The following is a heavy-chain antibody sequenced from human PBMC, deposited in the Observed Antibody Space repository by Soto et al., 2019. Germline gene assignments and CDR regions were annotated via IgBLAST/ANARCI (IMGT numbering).Heavy chain of an antibody. CDR1: GFTLSTHG. CDR2: VKKDGSKK. CDR3: ARSLARSYAYFDY. V-gene: IGHV3-33*08. D-gene: IGHD5-18*01. Sequence: GGSLRLSCAASGFTLSTHGMAWVRQAPGKGLEWVAIVKKDGSKKYYADSVKGRFTISRDSAKNTLYLQMNSLRAEDTAFYYCARSLARSYAYFDYWGQGTVVTVSS. J-gene: IGHJ4*02.